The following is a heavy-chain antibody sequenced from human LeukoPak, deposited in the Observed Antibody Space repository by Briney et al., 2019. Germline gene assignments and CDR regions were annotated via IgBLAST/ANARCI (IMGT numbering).Heavy chain of an antibody. D-gene: IGHD6-13*01. J-gene: IGHJ5*02. V-gene: IGHV1-69*05. CDR2: ITPIFGST. CDR3: ARGRSGVPAVTYNWFDP. Sequence: SVKVSCKASGGTFNSNAFHWVRQAPGQGLEWMGGITPIFGSTKYAQKFQGRVTVTTDESTSTAHMELSDLRSDDTAVYYCARGRSGVPAVTYNWFDPWGQGTLVTVSS. CDR1: GGTFNSNA.